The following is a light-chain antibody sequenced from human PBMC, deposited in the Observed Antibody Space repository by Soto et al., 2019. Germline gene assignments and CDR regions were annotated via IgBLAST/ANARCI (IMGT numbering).Light chain of an antibody. V-gene: IGKV3-20*01. CDR1: QSVSSSY. CDR2: GAS. CDR3: QQYGSSPPLT. J-gene: IGKJ4*01. Sequence: EFVLTQSPGTLSVSPGERATLSCRASQSVSSSYLAWYQQKPGQAPRILIYGASTRATGIPDRFSGSGSGTDFTLTISRLEPEDFALYYCQQYGSSPPLTFGGGTKVEIK.